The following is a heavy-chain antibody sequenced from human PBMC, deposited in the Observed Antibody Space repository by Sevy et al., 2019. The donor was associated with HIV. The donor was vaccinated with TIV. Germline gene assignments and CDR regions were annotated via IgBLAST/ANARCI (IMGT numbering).Heavy chain of an antibody. J-gene: IGHJ3*02. CDR1: GFTVGSNY. V-gene: IGHV3-53*01. D-gene: IGHD3-22*01. Sequence: GGSLRLSCAASGFTVGSNYMSWVRQAPGKGLEWVSIIYSGVTTSYADSVKGRFTISRDNSKNTLYLQMNSLRAQDTAGYYCGRGSVYYYDSSGYYTTGNAFDIWGQGTMVTVSS. CDR3: GRGSVYYYDSSGYYTTGNAFDI. CDR2: IYSGVTT.